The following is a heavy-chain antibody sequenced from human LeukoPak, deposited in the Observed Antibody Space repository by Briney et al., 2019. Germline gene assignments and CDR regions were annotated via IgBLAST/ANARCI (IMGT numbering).Heavy chain of an antibody. J-gene: IGHJ4*02. CDR1: GFTVANDR. CDR3: VRERFGAIVEN. Sequence: GGSLRLSCAASGFTVANDRMSWVRQPPGKGLEWVSTVYGGGNTAYTDSVKGRFTISRDTSKNTLLLQMNSLRAEDTAVYFCVRERFGAIVENWGQGALVIVSS. CDR2: VYGGGNT. V-gene: IGHV3-53*01. D-gene: IGHD3-10*01.